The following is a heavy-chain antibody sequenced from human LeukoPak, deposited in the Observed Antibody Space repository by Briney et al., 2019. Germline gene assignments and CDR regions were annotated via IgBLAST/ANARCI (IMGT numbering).Heavy chain of an antibody. CDR3: TRTQLDGTFSYYYYYMDV. J-gene: IGHJ6*03. V-gene: IGHV3-73*01. CDR1: GFTFSGSA. CDR2: IRSKANSYAT. Sequence: PGGSLRLSCAASGFTFSGSAMHWVRQASGKGLEWVGRIRSKANSYATAYAASVKGRFTISRDDSKNTAYLQMNSLKTEDTAVYYCTRTQLDGTFSYYYYYMDVSGKGTTVTVSS. D-gene: IGHD1-1*01.